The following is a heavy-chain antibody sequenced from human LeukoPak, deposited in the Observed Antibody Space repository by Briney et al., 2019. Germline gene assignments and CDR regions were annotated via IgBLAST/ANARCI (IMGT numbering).Heavy chain of an antibody. CDR3: AKAQRNYYDSWDIDY. CDR2: ISWNSGSI. Sequence: GGSLRLSCAASGFTFSSYWMPWVRQAPGKGLEWVSGISWNSGSIGYADSVKGRFTISRDNAKNSLYLQMNSLRAEDTALYYCAKAQRNYYDSWDIDYWGQGTLVTVSS. CDR1: GFTFSSYW. V-gene: IGHV3-9*01. J-gene: IGHJ4*02. D-gene: IGHD3-22*01.